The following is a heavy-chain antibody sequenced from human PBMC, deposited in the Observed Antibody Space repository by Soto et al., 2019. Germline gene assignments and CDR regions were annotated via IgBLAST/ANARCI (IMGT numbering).Heavy chain of an antibody. J-gene: IGHJ6*02. CDR3: AKDNRRIGGYSYGYVGVDYYYGMDV. V-gene: IGHV3-30*18. CDR2: ISYDGSNK. Sequence: GGSLRLSCAASGFTFSSYGMHWVRQAPGKGLEWVAVISYDGSNKYYADSVKGRFTISRDNSKNTLYLQMNSLRAEDTAVYYCAKDNRRIGGYSYGYVGVDYYYGMDVWGQGTTVTVSS. D-gene: IGHD5-18*01. CDR1: GFTFSSYG.